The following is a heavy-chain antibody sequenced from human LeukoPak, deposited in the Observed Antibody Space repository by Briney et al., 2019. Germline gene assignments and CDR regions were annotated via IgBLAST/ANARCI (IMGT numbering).Heavy chain of an antibody. V-gene: IGHV3-15*01. D-gene: IGHD1-26*01. CDR3: TTDSSSGSYGFDH. CDR1: GFTFNDAW. J-gene: IGHJ4*02. CDR2: IYSKTDGGTT. Sequence: GGSLRLSCAASGFTFNDAWMSWVRQAPGKGLEWVGRIYSKTDGGTTDYAAPVKGRFTISRDDSKNTLYLQMNSLKTEDTAVYSCTTDSSSGSYGFDHWGQGTLVTVSS.